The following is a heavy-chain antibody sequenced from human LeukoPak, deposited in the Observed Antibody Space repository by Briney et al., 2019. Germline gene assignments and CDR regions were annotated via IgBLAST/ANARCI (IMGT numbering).Heavy chain of an antibody. J-gene: IGHJ4*02. Sequence: ASVKVSCKASGYTFTGYYMHWVRQAPGQGLEWMGRINPNSGGTNYAQKFQGRVTMTRDTSISTAYMELSRLRSDDTAVYYCARGSRSFIAVAVPVDYWGQGTLVTVSS. D-gene: IGHD6-19*01. V-gene: IGHV1-2*06. CDR3: ARGSRSFIAVAVPVDY. CDR2: INPNSGGT. CDR1: GYTFTGYY.